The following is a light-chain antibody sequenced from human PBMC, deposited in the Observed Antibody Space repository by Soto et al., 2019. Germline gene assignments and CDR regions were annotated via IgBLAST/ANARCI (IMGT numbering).Light chain of an antibody. J-gene: IGKJ5*01. Sequence: DIQMNQLPSTLSVSLGERATITFQASQSISSWLAWYQQKPGKAPKLLIYDASSLESGVPARFSGSGSGTEFTLTSSILQPDDFATYYCQQYNTYSTFGQGTRLEIK. V-gene: IGKV1-5*01. CDR1: QSISSW. CDR2: DAS. CDR3: QQYNTYST.